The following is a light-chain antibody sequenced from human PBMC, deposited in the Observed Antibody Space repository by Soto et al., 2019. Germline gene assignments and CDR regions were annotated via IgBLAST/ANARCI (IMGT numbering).Light chain of an antibody. CDR2: GAS. Sequence: EIVMTQSPATLSVSPEERATLSCRASQSVSSNLAWYQQKPGQAPRLLIYGASTRATGIPARLSGSGSGTEFTLTISSLQSEDFAVYYCQQYNNWPPPFGGGTKVEIK. V-gene: IGKV3-15*01. CDR3: QQYNNWPPP. J-gene: IGKJ4*01. CDR1: QSVSSN.